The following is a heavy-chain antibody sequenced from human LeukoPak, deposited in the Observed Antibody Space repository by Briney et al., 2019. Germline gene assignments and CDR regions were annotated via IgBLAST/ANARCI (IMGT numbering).Heavy chain of an antibody. CDR1: GFSFSSYG. J-gene: IGHJ5*02. CDR2: IGSSATTI. D-gene: IGHD2-15*01. Sequence: PGGSLRLSCVASGFSFSSYGMNWVRQAPGKGLEWVSYIGSSATTIYYADSMKGRFTVSRDNARNSLYLQMNSLRAEDTAVYYCARDGYCSGGSCSGWFDPWGQGTLVTVSS. CDR3: ARDGYCSGGSCSGWFDP. V-gene: IGHV3-48*01.